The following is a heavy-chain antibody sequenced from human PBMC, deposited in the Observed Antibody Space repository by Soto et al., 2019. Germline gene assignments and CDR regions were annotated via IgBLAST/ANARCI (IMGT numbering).Heavy chain of an antibody. V-gene: IGHV4-31*03. CDR3: AGVVVAATHPGGWFDP. Sequence: PSETLSLTCTVSGGSISSGGYYWSWIRQHPGKGLEWIGYIYYSGSTYYNPSLKSRVTISVDTSKNQFSLKLSSVTAADTAVYYCAGVVVAATHPGGWFDPWGRGTLVTVSS. D-gene: IGHD2-15*01. CDR1: GGSISSGGYY. CDR2: IYYSGST. J-gene: IGHJ5*02.